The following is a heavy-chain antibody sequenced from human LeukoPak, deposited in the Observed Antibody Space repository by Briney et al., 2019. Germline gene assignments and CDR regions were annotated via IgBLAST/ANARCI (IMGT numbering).Heavy chain of an antibody. Sequence: GGSLRLSCAASGFTFSSYAMSWVRPAPGKGLEWVSAISGSGGSTYYADSVKGRFTISRDNSKNTLYLQMNSLRAEDTAVYYCAKYPYYYGSGIRNWFDPWGQGTLVTVSS. CDR3: AKYPYYYGSGIRNWFDP. D-gene: IGHD3-10*01. CDR2: ISGSGGST. CDR1: GFTFSSYA. J-gene: IGHJ5*02. V-gene: IGHV3-23*01.